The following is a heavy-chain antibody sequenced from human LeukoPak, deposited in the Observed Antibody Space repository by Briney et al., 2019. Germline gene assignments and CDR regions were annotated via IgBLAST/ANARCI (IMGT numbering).Heavy chain of an antibody. CDR1: GGSISSYY. CDR2: IYYSGST. D-gene: IGHD4-17*01. J-gene: IGHJ4*02. CDR3: ARLPAGDYVRRRLYYFDY. Sequence: SSETLSLTCTVSGGSISSYYWCWIRQPPGKGLEWIGYIYYSGSTNYNPSLKSRVTISVDTSKNQFSLKLSSVTAADTAVYYCARLPAGDYVRRRLYYFDYWGQGTLVTVSS. V-gene: IGHV4-59*08.